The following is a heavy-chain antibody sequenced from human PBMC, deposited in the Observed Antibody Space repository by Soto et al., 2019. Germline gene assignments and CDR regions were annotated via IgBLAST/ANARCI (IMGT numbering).Heavy chain of an antibody. J-gene: IGHJ4*02. CDR2: ISGTGGDT. CDR1: GFTFNRYS. V-gene: IGHV3-23*01. Sequence: EVQLLESGGGLVQPGRSLRLSCAASGFTFNRYSMSWVRQAPGKGLECVSSISGTGGDTFYADSVKGRFTISRDNSKNTLYLQMRSLRADGAALYYCAKDSALPYSGSYFDYWGQGALVIVSS. D-gene: IGHD1-26*01. CDR3: AKDSALPYSGSYFDY.